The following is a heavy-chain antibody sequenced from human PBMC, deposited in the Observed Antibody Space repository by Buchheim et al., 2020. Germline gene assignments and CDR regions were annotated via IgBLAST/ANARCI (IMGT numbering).Heavy chain of an antibody. V-gene: IGHV3-30-3*01. CDR3: ARESQYYGMDV. CDR1: GFTFSSYA. CDR2: ISYDGSNK. Sequence: QVQLVESGGGVVQPGRSLRLSCAASGFTFSSYAMHWVRQAPGKGLEWVAVISYDGSNKYYADSVKGRFTISRDNSKNTLYLQMNSLRAEDTAVYYCARESQYYGMDVWGRGTTVTVS. J-gene: IGHJ6*02.